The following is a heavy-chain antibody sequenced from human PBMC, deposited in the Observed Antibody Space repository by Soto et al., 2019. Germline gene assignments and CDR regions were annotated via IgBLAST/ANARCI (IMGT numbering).Heavy chain of an antibody. CDR1: FHSYW. CDR3: AKKYQLYYYGMDV. Sequence: GGSLRLSCEGTFHSYWMWWVRQAPGKGLEWVSAISGSGGSTYYADSVKGRFTISRDNSKNTLYLQMNSLRAEDTAVYYCAKKYQLYYYGMDVWGQGTTVTVSS. J-gene: IGHJ6*02. V-gene: IGHV3-23*01. D-gene: IGHD2-2*01. CDR2: ISGSGGST.